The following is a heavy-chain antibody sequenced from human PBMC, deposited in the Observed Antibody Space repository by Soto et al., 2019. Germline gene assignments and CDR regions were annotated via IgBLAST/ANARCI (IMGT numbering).Heavy chain of an antibody. CDR2: ISAYNGNT. V-gene: IGHV1-18*04. CDR3: ARDKTFVRGVSIWVFDN. Sequence: QVQLVQSGPEVKKPGASVKVSCRASGYTFSSFGISWVRQAPGQGLEWMGWISAYNGNTNYAQSLQGRFTMTTNTSKSTSYMELRSLGSDDTAGYYSARDKTFVRGVSIWVFDNRSQGTLVTVSS. J-gene: IGHJ5*02. CDR1: GYTFSSFG. D-gene: IGHD3-10*01.